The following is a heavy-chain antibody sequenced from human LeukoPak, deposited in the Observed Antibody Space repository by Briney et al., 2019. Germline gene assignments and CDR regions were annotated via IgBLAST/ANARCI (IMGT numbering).Heavy chain of an antibody. CDR2: ISGSGGST. D-gene: IGHD3-22*01. CDR3: AKEVVISYYDSSGYYFDY. V-gene: IGHV3-23*01. Sequence: GGSLRLSCAASGFTFSNYAMSWVRQAPGKGLEWVSAISGSGGSTYYADSVKGRFTISRDNSKNTLYLQMNSLRAEDTAVYYCAKEVVISYYDSSGYYFDYWGQGTLVTVSS. CDR1: GFTFSNYA. J-gene: IGHJ4*02.